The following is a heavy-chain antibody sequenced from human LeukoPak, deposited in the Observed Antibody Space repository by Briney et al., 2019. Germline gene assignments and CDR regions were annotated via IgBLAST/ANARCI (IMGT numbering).Heavy chain of an antibody. J-gene: IGHJ4*02. CDR2: ISSSSSTI. Sequence: GGSLRLSCAASGFTFSSYSMNWVRQAPGKGLEWVPYISSSSSTIYYADSVKGRFTISRDNAKNSLYLQMNSLRDEDTAVYYCARDVTRRGDRHYFDYWGQGTLVTVSS. D-gene: IGHD2-21*02. V-gene: IGHV3-48*02. CDR1: GFTFSSYS. CDR3: ARDVTRRGDRHYFDY.